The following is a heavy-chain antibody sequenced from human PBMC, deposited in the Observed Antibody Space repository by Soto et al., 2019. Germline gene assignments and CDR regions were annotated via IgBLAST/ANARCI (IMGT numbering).Heavy chain of an antibody. Sequence: GESLKISCKGSGYSFTSYWISWVRQMPGKGLEWMGRIDPSDSYTNYSPSFQGHVTISADKSISTAYLQWSSLKASDTAMYYCARHAGSSSWYEYYYYGMDVWGQGTTVTVSS. D-gene: IGHD6-13*01. J-gene: IGHJ6*02. CDR2: IDPSDSYT. CDR3: ARHAGSSSWYEYYYYGMDV. V-gene: IGHV5-10-1*01. CDR1: GYSFTSYW.